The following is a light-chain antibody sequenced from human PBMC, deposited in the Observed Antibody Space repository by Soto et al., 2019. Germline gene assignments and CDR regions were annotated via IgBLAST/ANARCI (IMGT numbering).Light chain of an antibody. CDR3: QTWGTGTVV. J-gene: IGLJ2*01. Sequence: QPVLTQSPSASASLGASVKLTCTLSSGHSAYAIAWHQQQPEKGPRYLMKLNFDGSHTKGDGVPDRFSGSSSGAERYLTISSLQSEDEADCYCQTWGTGTVVFGAGTKLTVL. V-gene: IGLV4-69*01. CDR1: SGHSAYA. CDR2: LNFDGSH.